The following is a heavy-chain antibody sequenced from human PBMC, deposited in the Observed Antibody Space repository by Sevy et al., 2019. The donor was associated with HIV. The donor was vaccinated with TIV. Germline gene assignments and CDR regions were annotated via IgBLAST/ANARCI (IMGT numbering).Heavy chain of an antibody. Sequence: GGSLRLSCAASGFTFSSYGMNWVRQAPGKGLEWVSSINNSSSYIYYADSVKGRFTIYRDNAKNSLYLTMNSLRAEDTAVYYCARGWRYCSSTSCYYFDYWGQGTLVTVSS. V-gene: IGHV3-21*01. CDR1: GFTFSSYG. D-gene: IGHD2-2*01. J-gene: IGHJ4*02. CDR2: INNSSSYI. CDR3: ARGWRYCSSTSCYYFDY.